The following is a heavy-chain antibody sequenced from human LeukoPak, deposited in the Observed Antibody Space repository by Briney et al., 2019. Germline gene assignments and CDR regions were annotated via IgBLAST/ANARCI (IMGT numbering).Heavy chain of an antibody. V-gene: IGHV3-15*01. CDR3: TAEPNWFGP. Sequence: GGSLRLSCAASGFTFSNSWMSWVRQAPGKGLEWVGRIKSNTAGGTTHYAAPVKGRFTISRDDSKNTLYLQMNSLKTEDTAVYYCTAEPNWFGPWGQGTLVTVSS. CDR1: GFTFSNSW. CDR2: IKSNTAGGTT. D-gene: IGHD1-14*01. J-gene: IGHJ5*02.